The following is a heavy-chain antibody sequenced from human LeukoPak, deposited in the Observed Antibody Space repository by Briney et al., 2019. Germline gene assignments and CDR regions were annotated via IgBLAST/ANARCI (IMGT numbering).Heavy chain of an antibody. D-gene: IGHD3-3*01. J-gene: IGHJ4*02. V-gene: IGHV4-34*01. Sequence: ESSETLSLTCAVYGGSFSGYYWSWIRQPPGKGLEWIGEINHSGSTNYNPSLKSRVTISVDTSKNQFSLKLSSVTAADTAVYYRSSRTRFPLRVFDYWGQGTLVTVSS. CDR1: GGSFSGYY. CDR3: SSRTRFPLRVFDY. CDR2: INHSGST.